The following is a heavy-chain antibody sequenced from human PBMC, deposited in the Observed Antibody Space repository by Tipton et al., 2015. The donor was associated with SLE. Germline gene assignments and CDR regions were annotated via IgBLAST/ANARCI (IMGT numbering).Heavy chain of an antibody. D-gene: IGHD2-15*01. Sequence: TLSLTCTVSGDSIRTYYRHWVRQTPEKGLEWIGYIYYSGSTNYNPSLKSLFTMSLDTSKKQFSLKLSSVSTADTAVYYCARTSFATGAFDYWGQGTLVTVSS. CDR2: IYYSGST. CDR3: ARTSFATGAFDY. J-gene: IGHJ4*02. CDR1: GDSIRTYY. V-gene: IGHV4-59*01.